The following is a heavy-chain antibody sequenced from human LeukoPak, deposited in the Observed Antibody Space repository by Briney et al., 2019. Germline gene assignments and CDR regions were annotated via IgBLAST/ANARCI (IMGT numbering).Heavy chain of an antibody. Sequence: ASVKVSCKASGYTFTGYYMHWVRQAPGQGLEWTGWINPNSGGTNYAQKFQGRVTMTRDTSISTAHMELSRLRSDDTAVYYCARAPPRDDYIWGSYNFDYWGQGTLVTVSS. D-gene: IGHD3-16*01. CDR1: GYTFTGYY. J-gene: IGHJ4*02. CDR3: ARAPPRDDYIWGSYNFDY. V-gene: IGHV1-2*02. CDR2: INPNSGGT.